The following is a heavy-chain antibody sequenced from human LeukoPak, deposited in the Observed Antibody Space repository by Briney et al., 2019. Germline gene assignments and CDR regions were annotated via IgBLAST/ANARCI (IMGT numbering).Heavy chain of an antibody. CDR1: GYTFTSYD. V-gene: IGHV1-8*02. D-gene: IGHD6-13*01. J-gene: IGHJ4*02. CDR3: ARDDGSSWWFDY. CDR2: MNPNSGNT. Sequence: ASVKVSCKASGYTFTSYDINWVRQATGQGLEWMGWMNPNSGNTGYAQKFQGRVTMTRDTSISTAYMELSRLRSDDTAVYYCARDDGSSWWFDYWGQGTLVTVSS.